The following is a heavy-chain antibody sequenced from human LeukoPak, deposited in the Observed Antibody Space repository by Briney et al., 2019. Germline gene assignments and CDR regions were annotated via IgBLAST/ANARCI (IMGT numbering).Heavy chain of an antibody. CDR2: ISSSSSYI. J-gene: IGHJ5*02. D-gene: IGHD3-22*01. Sequence: GGSLRLSCAASGFTFSSYSMNWVRQAPGKGLEWVSSISSSSSYIYYADSVKGRFTISRDNAKNTLYLQMNSLRAEDTAVYYCARVYATYYYDSSGYFQFDPWGQGTLVTVSS. CDR3: ARVYATYYYDSSGYFQFDP. V-gene: IGHV3-21*01. CDR1: GFTFSSYS.